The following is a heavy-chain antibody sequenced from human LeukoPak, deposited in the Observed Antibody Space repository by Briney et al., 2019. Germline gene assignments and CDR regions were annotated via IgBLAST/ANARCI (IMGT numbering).Heavy chain of an antibody. D-gene: IGHD3-9*01. J-gene: IGHJ4*02. V-gene: IGHV3-23*01. CDR1: GFTFSNYA. CDR3: AKAWGVSYYDILTGYYGGGFDY. CDR2: IWRSVGST. Sequence: PGGSLRLSCAASGFTFSNYAMSWVRQAPGKGLEWVSTIWRSVGSTYYADFVKGRFTISRDNSNNTLYLQMNSLRAEDTAVYYCAKAWGVSYYDILTGYYGGGFDYWGQGTLVTVSS.